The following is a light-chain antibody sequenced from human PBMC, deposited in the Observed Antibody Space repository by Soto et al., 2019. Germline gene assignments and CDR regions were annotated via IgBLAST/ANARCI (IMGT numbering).Light chain of an antibody. CDR3: SSYTSSSTYV. V-gene: IGLV2-14*01. Sequence: QSVLTQPASVAGSPGQSLTISCTGTSSDVGGYDYVSWYQQHPGKAPKLIIYEVNNRPSGVSHRFSGSKSGNTASLTISGLQAGDEADYYCSSYTSSSTYVFGTGTKVTVL. CDR1: SSDVGGYDY. J-gene: IGLJ1*01. CDR2: EVN.